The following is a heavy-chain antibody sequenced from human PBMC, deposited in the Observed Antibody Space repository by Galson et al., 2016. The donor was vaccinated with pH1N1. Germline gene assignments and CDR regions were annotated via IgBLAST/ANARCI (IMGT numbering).Heavy chain of an antibody. Sequence: SLRLSCAPSGFTLSTFAMGWVRQAPGKGLQWLSAISGGGATTYYIDSVKGRFTISRDNSKNTLYLEMNSLKAEDTALYYCVKYDSSGYYYGRLVNWGQGTLVTVSS. CDR1: GFTLSTFA. V-gene: IGHV3-23*01. D-gene: IGHD3-22*01. CDR2: ISGGGATT. CDR3: VKYDSSGYYYGRLVN. J-gene: IGHJ4*02.